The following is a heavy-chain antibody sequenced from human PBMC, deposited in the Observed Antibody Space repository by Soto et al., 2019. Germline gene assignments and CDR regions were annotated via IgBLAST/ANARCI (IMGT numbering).Heavy chain of an antibody. V-gene: IGHV4-30-2*01. J-gene: IGHJ5*02. D-gene: IGHD4-4*01. Sequence: PSETLSLTCAVSGGSISSGGYSWSWIRQPPRKGMEWIGYIYYSGSFYHDPSLKSRVTMSLDTSKHQFSLRLSSVTAVDTAVYYCARIATTTLGGPIDPWGQGTLVTVSS. CDR1: GGSISSGGYS. CDR3: ARIATTTLGGPIDP. CDR2: IYYSGSF.